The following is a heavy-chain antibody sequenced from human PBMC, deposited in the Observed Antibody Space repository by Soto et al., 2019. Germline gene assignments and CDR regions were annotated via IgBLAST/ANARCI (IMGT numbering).Heavy chain of an antibody. CDR2: ISSDEKIK. Sequence: GVSLRLSCAASGFTFSSYAMHWVRQAPGKGLEWVAVISSDEKIKQYADSVRGRFAISRDNSKNTLYLQMTSLRAEDTAIYYCASGLRYALDYWGQGILGTVSS. CDR1: GFTFSSYA. D-gene: IGHD3-16*01. CDR3: ASGLRYALDY. V-gene: IGHV3-30*09. J-gene: IGHJ4*02.